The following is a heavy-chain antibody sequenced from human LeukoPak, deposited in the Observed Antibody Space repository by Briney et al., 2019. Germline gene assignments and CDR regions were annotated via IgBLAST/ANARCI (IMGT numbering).Heavy chain of an antibody. Sequence: GGSLRLSCAASGFTFSSYGMHWVRQAPGKGLEWVAVISYDGSNKYYADSVKGRFTISRDNSKNTLYLQMNSLRAEDTAVYYCAEVGRWLQLNAGGIDYWGQGTLVTVSS. CDR1: GFTFSSYG. CDR3: AEVGRWLQLNAGGIDY. J-gene: IGHJ4*02. V-gene: IGHV3-30*18. CDR2: ISYDGSNK. D-gene: IGHD5-24*01.